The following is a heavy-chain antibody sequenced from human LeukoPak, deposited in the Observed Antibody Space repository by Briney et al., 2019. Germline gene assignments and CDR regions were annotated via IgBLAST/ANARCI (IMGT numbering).Heavy chain of an antibody. J-gene: IGHJ5*02. CDR3: ARGSPRFDP. CDR2: IYYSGST. V-gene: IGHV4-31*03. CDR1: GGSISSGGYC. Sequence: SETLSLTCTVSGGSISSGGYCWSWIRQHPGKGLEWIGYIYYSGSTYYNPSLKSRVTISVDTSKNQFSLKLSSVTAADTAVYYCARGSPRFDPWGQGTLVTVSS.